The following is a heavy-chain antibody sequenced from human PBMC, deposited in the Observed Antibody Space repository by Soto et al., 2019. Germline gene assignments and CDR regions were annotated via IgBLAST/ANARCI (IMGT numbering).Heavy chain of an antibody. V-gene: IGHV3-23*01. D-gene: IGHD2-2*01. CDR1: GLTFSSYA. CDR2: ISGSGGST. Sequence: EVQLLESGGGLVQTGGSVRLSCAASGLTFSSYAMSWVRQAPGKGLEWVSAISGSGGSTYYADSVKGRFTISRDNSKNTLYLQMNSLRAEDTAVYYCARYQLKGMDVWGQGTTVTVSS. CDR3: ARYQLKGMDV. J-gene: IGHJ6*02.